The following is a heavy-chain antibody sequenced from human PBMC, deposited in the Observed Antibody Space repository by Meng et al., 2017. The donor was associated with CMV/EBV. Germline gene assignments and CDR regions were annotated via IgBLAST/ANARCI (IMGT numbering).Heavy chain of an antibody. CDR2: INSDGSST. D-gene: IGHD2-2*02. V-gene: IGHV3-74*01. J-gene: IGHJ2*01. Sequence: GESLKISCAASGFTFSSYWMHWVRQAPGKGLVWVSRINSDGSSTSYADSVKGRFTISRDNAKNTLYLQMNSLRAEDTAVYYCARGGYCSSTSCYMPGYFDLWGRGTLVTVSS. CDR1: GFTFSSYW. CDR3: ARGGYCSSTSCYMPGYFDL.